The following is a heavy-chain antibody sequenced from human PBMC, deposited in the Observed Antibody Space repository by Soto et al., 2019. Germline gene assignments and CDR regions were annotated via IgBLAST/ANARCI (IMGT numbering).Heavy chain of an antibody. CDR2: TYYSGST. CDR3: SRTIFGSGYYFFDD. Sequence: QLQLQESGPGLVKPSETLSPTCTVSGGSISSSRYYWGWIRQPPWKGPEWIGSTYYSGSTYYNPSLKSRGTMSVDTANNQFSLKLSSVTAADTAVYYCSRTIFGSGYYFFDDWGQGTLVTVAS. V-gene: IGHV4-39*01. D-gene: IGHD3-10*01. CDR1: GGSISSSRYY. J-gene: IGHJ4*02.